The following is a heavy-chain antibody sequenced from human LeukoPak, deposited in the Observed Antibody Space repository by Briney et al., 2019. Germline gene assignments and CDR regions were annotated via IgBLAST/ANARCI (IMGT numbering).Heavy chain of an antibody. D-gene: IGHD6-13*01. CDR1: GGFISSYY. CDR3: AREGQQAFDY. Sequence: SETLSLTCIVSGGFISSYYWSWIRQPPGKGLEWSEYIYYSGSTNYNPSLKSRVTISVDTSKNQFSLKLSSVTAADTAVYYCAREGQQAFDYWGQGTLVTVSS. J-gene: IGHJ4*02. CDR2: IYYSGST. V-gene: IGHV4-59*01.